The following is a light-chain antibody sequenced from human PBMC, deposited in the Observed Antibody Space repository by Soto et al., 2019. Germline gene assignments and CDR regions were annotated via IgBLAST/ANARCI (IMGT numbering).Light chain of an antibody. CDR3: QQYDNWPWT. Sequence: EIVMTQSPATLSVSPGEGATLSCRASQSVSINLAWYQQKPGQAPRLLIHGASTRAPGFPARFSGSGSGTDFTLTISSLQSEDFAVYYCQQYDNWPWTFGQGTKVDIK. CDR1: QSVSIN. V-gene: IGKV3-15*01. J-gene: IGKJ1*01. CDR2: GAS.